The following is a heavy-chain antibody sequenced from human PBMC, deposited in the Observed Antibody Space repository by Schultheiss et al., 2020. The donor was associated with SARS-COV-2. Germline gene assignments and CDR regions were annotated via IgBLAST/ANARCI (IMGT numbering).Heavy chain of an antibody. CDR2: INHSGST. D-gene: IGHD4-17*01. Sequence: SQTLSLTCTVSGGSISSYYWSWIRQPPGKGLEWIGEINHSGSTNYNPSLKSRVTISVDTSKNQFSLNLNSVTAADTAVYYCARSSGYGDPLVDYWGQGTLVTGSS. V-gene: IGHV4-34*01. J-gene: IGHJ4*02. CDR1: GGSISSYY. CDR3: ARSSGYGDPLVDY.